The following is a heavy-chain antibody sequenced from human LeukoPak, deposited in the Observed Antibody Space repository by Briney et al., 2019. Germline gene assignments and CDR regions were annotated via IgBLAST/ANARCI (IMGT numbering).Heavy chain of an antibody. J-gene: IGHJ4*02. D-gene: IGHD1-26*01. CDR1: GFTFSSYG. V-gene: IGHV3-23*01. Sequence: PGGSLRLSCAASGFTFSSYGMSWVRQAPGKGLEWVSAISGSGGSTYYADSVKGRFTISRDNSKNTLYLQMNSLRAEDTAVYYCARDTRELGYFDYWGQGTLVTVSS. CDR2: ISGSGGST. CDR3: ARDTRELGYFDY.